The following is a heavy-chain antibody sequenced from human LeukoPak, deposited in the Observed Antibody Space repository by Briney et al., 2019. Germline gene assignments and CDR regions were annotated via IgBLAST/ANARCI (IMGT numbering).Heavy chain of an antibody. Sequence: GGSLRLSCAPSGFTFTNYAMSWVRQAPGKGLEWVSAISGSGGSTYYADSVKGRFTISRDNSKNTLYLQMNSLRAEDTAVYYCAAGVATISPYYYYGMDVWGQGTTVTVSS. V-gene: IGHV3-23*01. D-gene: IGHD5-12*01. CDR1: GFTFTNYA. CDR2: ISGSGGST. J-gene: IGHJ6*02. CDR3: AAGVATISPYYYYGMDV.